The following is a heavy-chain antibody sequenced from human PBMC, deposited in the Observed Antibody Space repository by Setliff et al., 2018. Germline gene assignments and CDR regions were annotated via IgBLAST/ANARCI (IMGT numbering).Heavy chain of an antibody. Sequence: GGSLRLSCVASTFTFSKYAVTWVRQAPGKGLQWVSSIHVSGSSTYYADSVKGRFTISRDNSRNTLYPQMNSVRAEDTASYYCARDQNGDYVGAFDPWGQGIVVTVSS. CDR3: ARDQNGDYVGAFDP. CDR1: TFTFSKYA. D-gene: IGHD4-17*01. V-gene: IGHV3-23*01. CDR2: IHVSGSST. J-gene: IGHJ5*02.